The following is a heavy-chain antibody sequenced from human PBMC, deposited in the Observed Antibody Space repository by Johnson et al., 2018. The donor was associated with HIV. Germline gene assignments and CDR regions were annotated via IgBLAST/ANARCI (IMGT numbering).Heavy chain of an antibody. V-gene: IGHV3-7*05. Sequence: VLLVESGGGLVQPGGSLRLSCAASGFTFSSYWMSWVRQAPGKGLEWVANIKQDGSEKYYVDSVKGRFTISRDNAKNSLYLQMNSLRAEDTAVYYCARVNEDLLYAFDIWGQGTMVTVSS. CDR2: IKQDGSEK. CDR1: GFTFSSYW. J-gene: IGHJ3*02. D-gene: IGHD1-1*01. CDR3: ARVNEDLLYAFDI.